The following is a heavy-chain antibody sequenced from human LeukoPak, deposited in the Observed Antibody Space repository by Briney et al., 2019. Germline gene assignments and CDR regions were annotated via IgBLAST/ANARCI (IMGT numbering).Heavy chain of an antibody. CDR3: AREVNGGYSSSWRDAFDI. CDR2: ISGSGSGT. V-gene: IGHV3-23*01. J-gene: IGHJ3*02. Sequence: PGASLRLSYAASGFTFSRYGMSSVRQAPGEGLGWVSVISGSGSGTYYADSGRGRFTISRDNAKNSLYLQMNSLRAEDTAAYYCAREVNGGYSSSWRDAFDIWGQGTMVTVSS. CDR1: GFTFSRYG. D-gene: IGHD6-13*01.